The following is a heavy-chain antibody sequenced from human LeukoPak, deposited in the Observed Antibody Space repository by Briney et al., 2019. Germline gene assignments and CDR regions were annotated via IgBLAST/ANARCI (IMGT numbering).Heavy chain of an antibody. D-gene: IGHD2-15*01. CDR2: IYYSGST. Sequence: SETLSLTCTVSGGSISSYYWSWIRQPPGKGLEWIGYIYYSGSTNYNPSLKSRVTISVDTSKNQFSLKLSSVTAADTAVYYCARDCGGGSCYGPYDAFDIWGQGTMVTVSS. V-gene: IGHV4-59*01. J-gene: IGHJ3*02. CDR1: GGSISSYY. CDR3: ARDCGGGSCYGPYDAFDI.